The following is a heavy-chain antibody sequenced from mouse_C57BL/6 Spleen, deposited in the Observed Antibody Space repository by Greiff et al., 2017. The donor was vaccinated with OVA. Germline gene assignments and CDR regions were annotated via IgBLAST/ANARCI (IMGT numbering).Heavy chain of an antibody. V-gene: IGHV1-80*01. CDR1: GYAFSSYW. D-gene: IGHD2-3*01. J-gene: IGHJ3*01. CDR2: IYPGDGDT. CDR3: EREGYDGYYSWFAY. Sequence: QVQLQQSGAELVKPGASVKISCKASGYAFSSYWMNWVKQRPGKGLEWIGQIYPGDGDTNYNGKFKGKATLTADKSSSTAYMQLSSLTSEDSAVYCCEREGYDGYYSWFAYWGQGTLVTVSA.